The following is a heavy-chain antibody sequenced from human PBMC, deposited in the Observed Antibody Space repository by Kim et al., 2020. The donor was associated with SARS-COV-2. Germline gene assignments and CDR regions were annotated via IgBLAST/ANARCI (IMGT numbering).Heavy chain of an antibody. CDR3: TRDRFFYSSGWYSRGTTRDDAVDI. J-gene: IGHJ3*02. V-gene: IGHV3-49*03. CDR1: GFTFGDYA. Sequence: GGSLRLSCTASGFTFGDYAMSWFRQAPGKGLEWVGFIRSKAYSGTTEYAASVKGRFTISRDDSKSIAYLQMNSLKTEDTAVYYCTRDRFFYSSGWYSRGTTRDDAVDIWGQGTMVTVSS. CDR2: IRSKAYSGTT. D-gene: IGHD6-19*01.